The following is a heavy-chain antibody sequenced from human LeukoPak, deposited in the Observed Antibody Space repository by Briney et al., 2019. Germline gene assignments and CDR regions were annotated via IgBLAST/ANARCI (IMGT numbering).Heavy chain of an antibody. J-gene: IGHJ4*02. CDR2: ISGSGRTM. D-gene: IGHD1-7*01. CDR3: ATAGNYRFDY. Sequence: PGGSLRLSCAASGFTFSSYEMNWVRQAPGKGLEWVSYISGSGRTMSYADSVKGRFTISRDNAKNTLYLQMNSLRAEDTAVYYCATAGNYRFDYWGQGTLVTVSS. V-gene: IGHV3-48*03. CDR1: GFTFSSYE.